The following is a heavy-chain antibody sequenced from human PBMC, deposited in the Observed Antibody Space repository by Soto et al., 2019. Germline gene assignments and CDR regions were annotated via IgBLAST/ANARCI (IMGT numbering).Heavy chain of an antibody. J-gene: IGHJ4*02. CDR2: MSPKTGNT. CDR3: ARGPPNWGFDL. D-gene: IGHD7-27*01. CDR1: GYTFTTYD. Sequence: QVQLVQSGAEVKKPGASVKVSCKASGYTFTTYDINWVRQATGQGLEWIGWMSPKTGNTGYAQTFQGRVTMTRNPSISTAYMELSSLTSEDTAVYYCARGPPNWGFDLWGQGTLVPVSS. V-gene: IGHV1-8*01.